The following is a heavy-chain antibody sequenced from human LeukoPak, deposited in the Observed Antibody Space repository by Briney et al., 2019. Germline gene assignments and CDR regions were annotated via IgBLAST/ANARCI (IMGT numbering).Heavy chain of an antibody. D-gene: IGHD6-19*01. CDR3: ARVLYSSGWGYMDV. CDR1: GFTFSSYA. J-gene: IGHJ6*03. V-gene: IGHV3-20*04. CDR2: INWNGGST. Sequence: PVGSLRLTCAASGFTFSSYAMSWVRQAPGKGLEWVSGINWNGGSTGYADSVKGRFTISRDNAKNSLYLQMNSLRAEDTALYYCARVLYSSGWGYMDVWGKGTTVTVSS.